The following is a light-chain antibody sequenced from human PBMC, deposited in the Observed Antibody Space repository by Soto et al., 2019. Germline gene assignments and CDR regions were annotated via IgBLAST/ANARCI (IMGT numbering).Light chain of an antibody. V-gene: IGKV1-5*01. CDR2: DAS. CDR1: QIISSW. Sequence: DIQMTQSPSTLSASVGDRVTITCRASQIISSWLAWYQQKPGKAPKLLIYDASSLESGVPSRFSGSGSRTEFTLTISSLQPDDFATYYCQQYNSYSTFGQGTKVDIK. J-gene: IGKJ1*01. CDR3: QQYNSYST.